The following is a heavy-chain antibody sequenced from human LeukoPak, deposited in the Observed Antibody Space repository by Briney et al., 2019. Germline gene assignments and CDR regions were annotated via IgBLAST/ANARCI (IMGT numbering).Heavy chain of an antibody. D-gene: IGHD3-16*01. CDR2: IYSGGST. J-gene: IGHJ5*02. CDR3: ARVVPGDWFDP. Sequence: GGSLRLSCAASGFTVSSNYMSWVRQAPGKGLEWVSVIYSGGSTYYADSVKGRFTISRDNSKNTLYLQMNSLRAEDTAVYYCARVVPGDWFDPWGQGTLVTVSS. V-gene: IGHV3-53*01. CDR1: GFTVSSNY.